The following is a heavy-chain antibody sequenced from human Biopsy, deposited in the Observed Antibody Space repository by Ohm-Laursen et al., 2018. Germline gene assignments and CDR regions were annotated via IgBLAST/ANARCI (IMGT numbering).Heavy chain of an antibody. CDR2: FDPEEGQR. Sequence: ASVKVSCKVSGDRFTEFSIHWVRQAPGKGLEWMGGFDPEEGQRTYAQKFQGRLTMTEDTSADTAYMELRGLRSEDAAVYYCAVDSENCGGDCYIYWGQGTQVTVSS. CDR1: GDRFTEFS. CDR3: AVDSENCGGDCYIY. D-gene: IGHD2-21*02. V-gene: IGHV1-24*01. J-gene: IGHJ4*02.